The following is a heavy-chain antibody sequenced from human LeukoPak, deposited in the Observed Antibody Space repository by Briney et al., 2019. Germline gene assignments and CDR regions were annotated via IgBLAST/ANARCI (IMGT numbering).Heavy chain of an antibody. V-gene: IGHV4-34*01. CDR3: ARYFDWPYAFDI. D-gene: IGHD3-9*01. CDR2: ISHSGSN. CDR1: GGSFSGYY. Sequence: PSETLSLTCAVYGGSFSGYYWSWIRQPPGKGLEWIGEISHSGSNNYNVSLKSRVTISLDKSKNQFSLKLTSVTAADTAVYYCARYFDWPYAFDIWGQGTEVTVSS. J-gene: IGHJ3*02.